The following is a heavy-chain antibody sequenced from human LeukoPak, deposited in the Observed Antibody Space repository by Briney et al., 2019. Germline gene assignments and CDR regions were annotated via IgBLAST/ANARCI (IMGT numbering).Heavy chain of an antibody. D-gene: IGHD2-2*01. CDR3: ARFSGWDIVVVPAADLFDY. CDR1: GYTITSYG. CDR2: ISAYNGNT. Sequence: ASVKVSCKASGYTITSYGISWVRQAPGQGLEWMGWISAYNGNTNYAQKLQGRVTMTTDTSTSTAYMELRSLRSDDTAVYYCARFSGWDIVVVPAADLFDYWGQGTLVTVSS. V-gene: IGHV1-18*04. J-gene: IGHJ4*02.